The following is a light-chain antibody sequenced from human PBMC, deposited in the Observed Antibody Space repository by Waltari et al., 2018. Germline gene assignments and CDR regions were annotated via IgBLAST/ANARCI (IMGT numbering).Light chain of an antibody. J-gene: IGKJ1*01. CDR2: HTS. CDR1: QGVGKS. V-gene: IGKV3-20*01. CDR3: QKYDFLPAT. Sequence: IVLTQSPGTLSLSPGERTTPSCRASQGVGKSLAWYQQRPGQAPRLLLYHTSIRATGIPDRFSGSGYGTDFSLTISRLEPEDFAVYYCQKYDFLPATFGQGTTVEIK.